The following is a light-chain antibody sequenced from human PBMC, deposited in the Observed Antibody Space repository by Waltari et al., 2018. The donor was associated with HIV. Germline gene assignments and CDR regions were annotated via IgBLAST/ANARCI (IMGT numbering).Light chain of an antibody. Sequence: SYVLTQPPSVSVAPGKTAKITCVGNNIGTKSVHWYQQKPDQAPVLVIYYNADRPSGIPERFSGSNSGTTATLTINRVEAGDESDYYCHVWDTISDHVVFGGGSKLTVL. V-gene: IGLV3-21*04. CDR1: NIGTKS. CDR2: YNA. J-gene: IGLJ2*01. CDR3: HVWDTISDHVV.